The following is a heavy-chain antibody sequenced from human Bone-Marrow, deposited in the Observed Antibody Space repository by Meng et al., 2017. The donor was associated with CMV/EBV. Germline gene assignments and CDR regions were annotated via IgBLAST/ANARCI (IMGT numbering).Heavy chain of an antibody. CDR3: ARVGFLDGVDP. D-gene: IGHD3/OR15-3a*01. Sequence: SETLSLTCTVSGGSISSYYWSWIRQPPGKGLEWIGYINYSGSTNYNPSLNSRVTISVDMSKNQFSLKLSSVTAADTAVYYCARVGFLDGVDPWGQGTLVTVSS. CDR2: INYSGST. J-gene: IGHJ5*02. V-gene: IGHV4-59*01. CDR1: GGSISSYY.